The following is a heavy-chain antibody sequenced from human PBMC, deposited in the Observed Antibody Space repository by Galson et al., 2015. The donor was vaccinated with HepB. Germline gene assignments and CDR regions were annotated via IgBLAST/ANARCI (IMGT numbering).Heavy chain of an antibody. Sequence: SVKVSCKASGYSFTNYAMNWVRQAPGQGLEWMGWINTNTGNPAYAQGFTGRFVFSLDTSVSTAYLQIRNLKTEDTAVYYCARGKNSFFGSGSSPPGYWGQGTLVTVSS. V-gene: IGHV7-4-1*02. J-gene: IGHJ4*02. D-gene: IGHD3-10*01. CDR2: INTNTGNP. CDR3: ARGKNSFFGSGSSPPGY. CDR1: GYSFTNYA.